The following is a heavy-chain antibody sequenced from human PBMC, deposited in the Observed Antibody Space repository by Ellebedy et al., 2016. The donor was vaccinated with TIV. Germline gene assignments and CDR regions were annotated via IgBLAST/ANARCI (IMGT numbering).Heavy chain of an antibody. J-gene: IGHJ4*02. D-gene: IGHD6-19*01. CDR3: ARGSGWVSDY. CDR2: IKQDGSEK. CDR1: GFTFSSYW. Sequence: PGGSLRLSCAVSGFTFSSYWMTWVRQAPGKGPEWVAIIKQDGSEKHYVESVRGRFTISRDNAKNSLFLQMNGLRVEDTAVYYCARGSGWVSDYWGQGTQVTVSS. V-gene: IGHV3-7*01.